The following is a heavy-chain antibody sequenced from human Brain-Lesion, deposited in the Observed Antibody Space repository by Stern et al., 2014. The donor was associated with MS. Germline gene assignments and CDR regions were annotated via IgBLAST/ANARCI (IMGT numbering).Heavy chain of an antibody. CDR3: ARVYNTIYGIVTQRGSGMDV. CDR2: ITEDGTEK. D-gene: IGHD3-3*01. V-gene: IGHV3-7*01. Sequence: EVQLVESGGGLVQPGGSLTISCTAAGFTFGNYWMTWVRRAPGKGLACVADITEDGTEKNYVDSVKGRFTISRDNARNSLYLQMNSLRVEDTALYYCARVYNTIYGIVTQRGSGMDVWGQGTTVIVSS. CDR1: GFTFGNYW. J-gene: IGHJ6*02.